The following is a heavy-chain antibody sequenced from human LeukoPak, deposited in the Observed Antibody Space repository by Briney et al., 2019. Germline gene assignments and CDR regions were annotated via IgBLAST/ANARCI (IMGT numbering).Heavy chain of an antibody. V-gene: IGHV4-59*08. D-gene: IGHD3-9*01. CDR2: IYYSGST. CDR1: GGALSSYY. CDR3: ARTLYSVYDILTGYPDAFDI. Sequence: PSQTLSLTCTLSGGALSSYYWSWIRQPPGKGLEWGGYIYYSGSTNYNTSLKSRVTISVDTSKDQFSLKLSSVTAADTAVYYCARTLYSVYDILTGYPDAFDIWGQGTMVTVSS. J-gene: IGHJ3*02.